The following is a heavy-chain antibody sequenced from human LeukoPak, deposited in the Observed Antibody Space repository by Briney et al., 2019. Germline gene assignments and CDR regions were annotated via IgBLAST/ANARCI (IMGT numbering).Heavy chain of an antibody. CDR1: GITVTDYF. CDR3: AGHSSSSDGWFDP. V-gene: IGHV1-2*02. CDR2: INPHNGGT. J-gene: IGHJ5*02. Sequence: ASVKVSCKSSGITVTDYFIHWVRQAPGQGLEWMGWINPHNGGTNYAQKFQGRVTMTRDTSINTVYMELTRLTSDDTAIYYCAGHSSSSDGWFDPWGQGTLVTVSS. D-gene: IGHD6-6*01.